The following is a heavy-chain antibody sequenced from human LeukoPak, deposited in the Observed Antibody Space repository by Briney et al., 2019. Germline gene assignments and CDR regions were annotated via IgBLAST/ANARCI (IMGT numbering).Heavy chain of an antibody. CDR2: INHSGST. D-gene: IGHD3-22*01. V-gene: IGHV4-34*01. CDR3: ARDGPIDYYDSEGPSLLPYGMDV. J-gene: IGHJ6*02. Sequence: PSETLSLTCAVYGGSFSGYYWSWIRQPPGKGLEWIGEINHSGSTNYNPSLKSRVTISVDRSKNQFSLKLSSVTAADTAVYYCARDGPIDYYDSEGPSLLPYGMDVWGQGTTVTVSS. CDR1: GGSFSGYY.